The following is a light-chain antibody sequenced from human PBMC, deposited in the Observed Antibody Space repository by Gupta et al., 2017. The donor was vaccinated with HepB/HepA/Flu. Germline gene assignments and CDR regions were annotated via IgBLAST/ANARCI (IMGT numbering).Light chain of an antibody. CDR3: QSYDNTLKSYV. CDR2: GNN. J-gene: IGLJ1*01. V-gene: IGLV1-40*01. Sequence: QSALTQAPSVSGAPGQRVTISCPGSSSNIGAGYDVHWYPHLPGAAPKLLISGNNNRPSGVPDRFSGSKSGTSASLAITGLQGEDEGDYYSQSYDNTLKSYVFGAGTQVTVL. CDR1: SSNIGAGYD.